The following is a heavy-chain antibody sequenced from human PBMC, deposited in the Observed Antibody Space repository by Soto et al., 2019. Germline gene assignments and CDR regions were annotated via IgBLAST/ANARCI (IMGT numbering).Heavy chain of an antibody. CDR1: GYTFTSYY. CDR2: INPSGGST. CDR3: ARALQLRYFDWLLSESRGYFDY. V-gene: IGHV1-46*03. J-gene: IGHJ4*02. D-gene: IGHD3-9*01. Sequence: GASVKVSCKASGYTFTSYYMHWVRQAPGQGLEWMGIINPSGGSTSYAQKFQGRVTMTRDTSTSTVYMELSSLRSEDTAVYYCARALQLRYFDWLLSESRGYFDYWGQGTLVTVS.